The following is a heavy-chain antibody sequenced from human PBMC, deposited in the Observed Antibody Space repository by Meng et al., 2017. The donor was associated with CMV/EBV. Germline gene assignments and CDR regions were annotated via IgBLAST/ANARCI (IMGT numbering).Heavy chain of an antibody. CDR2: ISSSSSYI. V-gene: IGHV3-21*04. Sequence: GGSLRLSCAASGFTFSSYSMNWVRQAPGKGLEWVSSISSSSSYIYYADSVKGRFTISRDNSKNTLYLQMNSLRAEDTAVYYCAKDQGAYDFWSGYYTLDIWGQGTMVT. CDR1: GFTFSSYS. D-gene: IGHD3-3*01. CDR3: AKDQGAYDFWSGYYTLDI. J-gene: IGHJ3*02.